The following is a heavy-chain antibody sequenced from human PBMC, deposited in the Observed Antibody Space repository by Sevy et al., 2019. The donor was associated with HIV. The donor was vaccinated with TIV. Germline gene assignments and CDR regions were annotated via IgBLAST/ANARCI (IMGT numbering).Heavy chain of an antibody. D-gene: IGHD5-12*01. Sequence: GGSLRLSCAPSGISFSNAWMNWVRQAPGKGLEWVGRIKSKTDGGTTDYAAPVKGRFTISGDDSKNMEYLQMNSLKTEDTAVYYWTGLNFDNWGQGTLVTVSS. CDR3: TGLNFDN. V-gene: IGHV3-15*07. CDR2: IKSKTDGGTT. CDR1: GISFSNAW. J-gene: IGHJ4*02.